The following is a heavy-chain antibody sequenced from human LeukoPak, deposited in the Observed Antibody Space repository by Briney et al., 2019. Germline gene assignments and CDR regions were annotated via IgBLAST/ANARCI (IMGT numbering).Heavy chain of an antibody. V-gene: IGHV4-39*07. CDR1: GGSISSSSYY. D-gene: IGHD2-15*01. CDR3: ARVASFYYYYMDV. Sequence: SETLSLTCTVSGGSISSSSYYWGWIRQPPGKGLEWIGIIYYSGSTYYSPSLKGRLTISVDTSKNQFSLKLSSVTAADTAVYYCARVASFYYYYMDVWAKGTTVTVSS. J-gene: IGHJ6*03. CDR2: IYYSGST.